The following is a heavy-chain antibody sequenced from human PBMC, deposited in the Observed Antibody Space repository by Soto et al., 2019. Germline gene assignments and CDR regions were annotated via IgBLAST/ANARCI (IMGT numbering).Heavy chain of an antibody. J-gene: IGHJ4*02. CDR3: AKGKYYDSSGLYYFES. CDR1: GFIFSNYG. V-gene: IGHV3-30*18. CDR2: ISYDGANK. Sequence: QVQLVESGGGVVQPGTSLRLSCAASGFIFSNYGMHWVRQAPGKGLEWVALISYDGANKYYADSVKGPFTISRDNPKNTLYLQMNSLRLEDTAVYYCAKGKYYDSSGLYYFESWVQGTLVTVSS. D-gene: IGHD3-22*01.